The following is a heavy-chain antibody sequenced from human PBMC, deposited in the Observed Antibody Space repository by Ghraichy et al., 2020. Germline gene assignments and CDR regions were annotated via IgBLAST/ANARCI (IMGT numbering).Heavy chain of an antibody. J-gene: IGHJ4*02. CDR2: INPNSGGT. CDR1: GYTFTGYY. V-gene: IGHV1-2*02. D-gene: IGHD7-27*01. CDR3: ARDLTLGIQIFDY. Sequence: ASVKVSCKASGYTFTGYYMHWVRQAPGQGLEWMGWINPNSGGTNYAQKFQGRVTMTRDTSISTAYMELSRLRSDDTAVYYCARDLTLGIQIFDYWGQGTLVTVSS.